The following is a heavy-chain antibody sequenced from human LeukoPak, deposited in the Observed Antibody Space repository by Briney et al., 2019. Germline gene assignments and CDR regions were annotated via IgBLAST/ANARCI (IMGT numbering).Heavy chain of an antibody. V-gene: IGHV1-2*02. Sequence: ASVKVSCKASGYTFTGYYMHWVRQAPGQGLEWMGWINPNSGGTNYAQKFQGRVTMTRDTSISTAYMELSRLRSDDTALYYCARKMATIVDAFDIWGQGTMVTVSS. CDR3: ARKMATIVDAFDI. D-gene: IGHD5-24*01. J-gene: IGHJ3*02. CDR1: GYTFTGYY. CDR2: INPNSGGT.